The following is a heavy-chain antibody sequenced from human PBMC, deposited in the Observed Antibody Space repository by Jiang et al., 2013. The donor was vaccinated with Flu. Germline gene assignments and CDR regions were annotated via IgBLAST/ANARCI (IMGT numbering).Heavy chain of an antibody. J-gene: IGHJ5*02. D-gene: IGHD6-19*01. CDR3: ASTSSLSSGWLGWFDP. V-gene: IGHV4-59*01. CDR1: GGSISSYY. CDR2: IYYSGST. Sequence: PGLVKPSETLSLTCTVSGGSISSYYWSWIRQPPGKGLEWIGYIYYSGSTNYNPSLKSRVTISVDTSKNQFSLKLSSVTAADTAVYYCASTSSLSSGWLGWFDPWGQGTLVTVSS.